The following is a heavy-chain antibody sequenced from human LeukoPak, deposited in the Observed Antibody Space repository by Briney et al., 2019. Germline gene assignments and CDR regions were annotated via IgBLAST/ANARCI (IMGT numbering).Heavy chain of an antibody. D-gene: IGHD2-15*01. Sequence: SETLSLTCIVSGGSISGYYWSWIRQPPGKGLEWIGYIYYSGSTNYNPSLKSRVTISLDTSKNQFSLKLTSVTAADTAVYYCARQAYCSSGSCNPFDYWGQGTLVTVSS. CDR2: IYYSGST. CDR3: ARQAYCSSGSCNPFDY. J-gene: IGHJ4*02. CDR1: GGSISGYY. V-gene: IGHV4-59*08.